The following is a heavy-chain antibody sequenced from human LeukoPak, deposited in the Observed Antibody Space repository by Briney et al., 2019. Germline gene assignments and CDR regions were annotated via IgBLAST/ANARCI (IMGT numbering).Heavy chain of an antibody. V-gene: IGHV4-59*08. D-gene: IGHD6-6*01. Sequence: PSETLSLTCTGSGGSISSYYWSWIRQPPGKGLEWIGYIYYSGSTNYNPSLKSRVTISVDTSKNQFSLKLSSVTAADTAVYYCARHGSVSSSSSYYYYMDVWGKGTTVTVSS. CDR3: ARHGSVSSSSSYYYYMDV. CDR2: IYYSGST. J-gene: IGHJ6*03. CDR1: GGSISSYY.